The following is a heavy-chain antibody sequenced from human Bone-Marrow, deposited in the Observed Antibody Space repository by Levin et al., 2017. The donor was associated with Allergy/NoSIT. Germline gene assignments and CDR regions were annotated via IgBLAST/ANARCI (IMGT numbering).Heavy chain of an antibody. CDR2: INHSGST. CDR1: GGSFRGYY. Sequence: SQTLSLTCAVYGGSFRGYYWSWIRQPPGKGLEWIGEINHSGSTNYNPSLKSRVTISVDTSKNQFSLKLSSVTAADTAVYYCARGKGINGWTPESNYFDYWGQGTLVTVSS. V-gene: IGHV4-34*01. J-gene: IGHJ4*02. CDR3: ARGKGINGWTPESNYFDY. D-gene: IGHD6-19*01.